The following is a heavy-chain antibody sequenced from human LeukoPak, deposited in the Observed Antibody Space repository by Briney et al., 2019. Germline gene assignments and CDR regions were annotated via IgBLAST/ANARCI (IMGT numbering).Heavy chain of an antibody. CDR2: IYHSGST. D-gene: IGHD2-2*01. CDR1: GYSISSGYY. CDR3: ARNGTSSYFDY. V-gene: IGHV4-38-2*02. J-gene: IGHJ4*02. Sequence: SETLSLTCTVSGYSISSGYYWGWIRQAPGKGLEWIGSIYHSGSTHYNPSLKSRVTISVDTPKNQFSLKLSAVTAADTAVYYCARNGTSSYFDYWGQGTLVTVS.